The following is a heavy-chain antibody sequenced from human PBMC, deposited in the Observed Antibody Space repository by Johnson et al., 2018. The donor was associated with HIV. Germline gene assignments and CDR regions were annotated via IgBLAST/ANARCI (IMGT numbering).Heavy chain of an antibody. CDR3: AKGMWGHDAFDI. V-gene: IGHV3-7*01. D-gene: IGHD1-26*01. J-gene: IGHJ3*02. Sequence: MLLVESGGGVVQPGGSLRLPCAASGFTFITYWMSWVRQAPGKGLEWVANIKQDGSENYYVGSVKGRFTISRDNAKNSLYLQMNSLRAEDTAVYYCAKGMWGHDAFDIWGQGTMVTVSS. CDR2: IKQDGSEN. CDR1: GFTFITYW.